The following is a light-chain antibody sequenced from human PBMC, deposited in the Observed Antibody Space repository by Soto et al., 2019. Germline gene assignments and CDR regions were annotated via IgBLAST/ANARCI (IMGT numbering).Light chain of an antibody. V-gene: IGKV3-15*01. Sequence: EIVMTQSPATLSVSPGERATLSCRAIQRISGNLAWYQQKPGQAPRLLIYGASTRANGIPARFSGSGSGTEFTLTISSLQSEDFAVYYCQQYNNWFSITFGQGTRLEIK. CDR3: QQYNNWFSIT. CDR2: GAS. CDR1: QRISGN. J-gene: IGKJ5*01.